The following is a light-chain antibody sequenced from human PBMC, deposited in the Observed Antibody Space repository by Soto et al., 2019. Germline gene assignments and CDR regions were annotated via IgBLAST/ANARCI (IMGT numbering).Light chain of an antibody. CDR3: QQYGSTPVT. CDR1: QILSNNF. J-gene: IGKJ1*01. V-gene: IGKV3-20*01. CDR2: GAT. Sequence: EVVLTQSPGTLSLSPGEGDTLPCRASQILSNNFLAWYQQKPGQAPRLLIYGATSRATGVPDRFSGSGAGTDFTLTINRLEPEDFAVYYCQQYGSTPVTFGQGTKVDIK.